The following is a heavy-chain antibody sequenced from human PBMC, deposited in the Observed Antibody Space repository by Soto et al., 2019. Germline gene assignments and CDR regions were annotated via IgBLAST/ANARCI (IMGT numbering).Heavy chain of an antibody. V-gene: IGHV3-66*04. CDR3: ARHGYSYGGGYFDY. D-gene: IGHD5-18*01. J-gene: IGHJ4*02. CDR1: GFTVSSNY. Sequence: EVQLVESGGGLVQPGGSLRLSCAASGFTVSSNYMSWVHQAPGKGLEWVSVIYSDGSAYYADSVKGRFTISRDNSKNTLYLQMNSLRAEDTAVYYCARHGYSYGGGYFDYWGQGTLVTVSS. CDR2: IYSDGSA.